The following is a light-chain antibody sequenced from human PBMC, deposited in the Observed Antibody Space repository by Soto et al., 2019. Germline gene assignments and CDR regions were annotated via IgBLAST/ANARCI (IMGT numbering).Light chain of an antibody. CDR1: ESVRNY. J-gene: IGKJ4*01. CDR2: DTS. Sequence: EIVLTQSPVTLSLSPGERATLSCRADESVRNYLIWYQQKPGLPPRLLIYDTSTRATGIPARFSGSGSGTDYTLTISRLEPEDFAVYYCQQRSSRPLTFGGGTKVEIK. CDR3: QQRSSRPLT. V-gene: IGKV3-11*01.